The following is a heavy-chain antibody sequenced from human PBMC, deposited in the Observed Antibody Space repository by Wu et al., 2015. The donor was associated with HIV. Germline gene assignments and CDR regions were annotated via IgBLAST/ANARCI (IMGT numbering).Heavy chain of an antibody. CDR2: INPSGGTT. V-gene: IGHV1-46*03. J-gene: IGHJ5*02. CDR1: GYTFTTTY. CDR3: AREGYFGLGSYYKGWFDP. Sequence: QVQLVQSGAEVEKPGASVRVSCKASGYTFTTTYIHWVRQAPGQGLEWMGIINPSGGTTNYAQKFQGRVTMTRDTSTNTVYMELSSLRSEDTAVYYCAREGYFGLGSYYKGWFDPWGQGTLVTVSS. D-gene: IGHD3-10*01.